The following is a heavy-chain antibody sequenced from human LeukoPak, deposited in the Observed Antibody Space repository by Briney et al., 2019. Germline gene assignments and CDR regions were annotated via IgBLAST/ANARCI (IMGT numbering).Heavy chain of an antibody. J-gene: IGHJ4*02. CDR1: GYTFTGNH. CDR2: INPNSGGT. V-gene: IGHV1-2*02. Sequence: ASVKVSCKASGYTFTGNHMHWVRQAPGQGLEWMGWINPNSGGTNYAQKFQCRVIMTRDTSISTAYMELSRLGSDDTAVYYCARGGSTDSIHSCGGNCYFLDYWGQGTLVTVSS. D-gene: IGHD2-21*02. CDR3: ARGGSTDSIHSCGGNCYFLDY.